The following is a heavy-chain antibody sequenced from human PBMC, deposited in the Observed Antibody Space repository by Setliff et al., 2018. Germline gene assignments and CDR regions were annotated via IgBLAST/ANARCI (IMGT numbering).Heavy chain of an antibody. J-gene: IGHJ4*02. V-gene: IGHV3-7*03. CDR1: GFTISNYW. CDR2: IRQDGTNK. D-gene: IGHD3-3*01. CDR3: AREVWNYYDKSWSGYADH. Sequence: GESLQISCVASGFTISNYWMAWVRQAPGKGLEWVADIRQDGTNKYYADSVKGRFTISRDNAKNSLYLQMNSLRAEDTALYYCAREVWNYYDKSWSGYADHWGQGTLVTVSS.